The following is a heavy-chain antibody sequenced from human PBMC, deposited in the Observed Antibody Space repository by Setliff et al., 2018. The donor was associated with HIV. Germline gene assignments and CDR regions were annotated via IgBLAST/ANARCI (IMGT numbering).Heavy chain of an antibody. V-gene: IGHV1-18*01. CDR1: GYTLTSYG. J-gene: IGHJ3*02. Sequence: ASVKVSCKASGYTLTSYGISWVRQAPGQGLEWMGWISAYNGNTNYAQKLQGRVTMTTDTSTSTANMELRSLRSDDTAGYYCARDVDTAMVRDDAFDIWGKGTMVTVS. CDR3: ARDVDTAMVRDDAFDI. CDR2: ISAYNGNT. D-gene: IGHD5-18*01.